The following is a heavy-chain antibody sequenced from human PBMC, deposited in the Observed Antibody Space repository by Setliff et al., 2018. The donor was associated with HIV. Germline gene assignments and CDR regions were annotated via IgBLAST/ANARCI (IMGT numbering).Heavy chain of an antibody. CDR2: ISAYNGNT. J-gene: IGHJ6*02. V-gene: IGHV1-18*01. Sequence: ASVKVSCKASGYTFTSYGISWVRQAPGQGLEWMGWISAYNGNTNYAQKLQGRVTMTTDTSTSTAYMELRSLRSDDTAVYYCARDVAIQLERRESVHSYYGMDVWGHGTTVTVS. CDR1: GYTFTSYG. D-gene: IGHD1-1*01. CDR3: ARDVAIQLERRESVHSYYGMDV.